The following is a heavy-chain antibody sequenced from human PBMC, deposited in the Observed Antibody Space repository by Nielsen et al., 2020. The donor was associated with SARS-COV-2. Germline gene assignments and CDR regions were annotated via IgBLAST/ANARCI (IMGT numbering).Heavy chain of an antibody. CDR3: ARDYYSNLDY. D-gene: IGHD4-11*01. CDR1: GFTFSSYA. V-gene: IGHV3-30*04. Sequence: GGSLRLSCAASGFTFSSYAMHWVRQAPGKGLEWVAVISYDGSNKYYADSVKGRFTISRDNSKNTLYLQMNSLRAEDTAVYYCARDYYSNLDYWGQGTLVTVSS. CDR2: ISYDGSNK. J-gene: IGHJ4*02.